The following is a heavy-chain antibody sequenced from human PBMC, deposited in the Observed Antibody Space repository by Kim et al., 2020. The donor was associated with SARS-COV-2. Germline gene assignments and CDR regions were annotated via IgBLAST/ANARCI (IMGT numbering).Heavy chain of an antibody. CDR3: AKTRNGGYNYFPFEH. V-gene: IGHV3-23*01. CDR1: GFTFSSYA. J-gene: IGHJ4*02. D-gene: IGHD3-22*01. Sequence: GGSLRLSCAASGFTFSSYALSWVRQAPGKGLEWVATISNSGDYTYHANSVKGRSTVSRDNSKNTLYLQMSSLRVDDTAVYYCAKTRNGGYNYFPFEHWGRGALVSVSS. CDR2: ISNSGDYT.